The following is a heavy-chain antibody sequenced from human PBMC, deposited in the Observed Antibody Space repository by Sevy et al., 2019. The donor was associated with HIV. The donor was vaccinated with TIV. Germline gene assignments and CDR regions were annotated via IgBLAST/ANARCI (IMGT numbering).Heavy chain of an antibody. J-gene: IGHJ4*02. CDR1: GYTLTEFS. Sequence: ASVKDSCKVSGYTLTEFSIHWVRQAPGKGLEWMGGFDPGDGDAETPYAQKFRDRLTMTADTSTDTVYMELSSLRSEDTAVYYCATDTTGYHSTLDYWGQGTLVTVSS. V-gene: IGHV1-24*01. CDR3: ATDTTGYHSTLDY. D-gene: IGHD3-9*01. CDR2: FDPGDGDAET.